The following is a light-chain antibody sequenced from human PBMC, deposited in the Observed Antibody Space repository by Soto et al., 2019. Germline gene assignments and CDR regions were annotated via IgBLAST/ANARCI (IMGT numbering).Light chain of an antibody. CDR1: QSVSSGY. CDR2: ATS. J-gene: IGKJ5*01. CDR3: QQYGSSPPIT. V-gene: IGKV3-20*01. Sequence: EIVLTQSPGALSLSPGERATLSCRASQSVSSGYLAWYQQKPGQAPRLLIFATSRRATGIPDRFSGSGSWTDFTLTISRLEPEDVAVYYCQQYGSSPPITFGQGTRLEIK.